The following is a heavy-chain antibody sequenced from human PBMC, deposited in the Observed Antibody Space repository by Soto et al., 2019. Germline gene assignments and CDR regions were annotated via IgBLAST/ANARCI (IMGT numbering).Heavy chain of an antibody. Sequence: PGGSLRLSCAASGFTFSSCAMSWVRQAPGKGLEWVSAISGSGGITYYADTVKGRFTISRDNSKNTLYLQMNNLRAEDTAVYYCVKGAGYCTSPPCNVIEYWGQGT. V-gene: IGHV3-23*01. CDR2: ISGSGGIT. CDR3: VKGAGYCTSPPCNVIEY. CDR1: GFTFSSCA. D-gene: IGHD2-2*01. J-gene: IGHJ4*02.